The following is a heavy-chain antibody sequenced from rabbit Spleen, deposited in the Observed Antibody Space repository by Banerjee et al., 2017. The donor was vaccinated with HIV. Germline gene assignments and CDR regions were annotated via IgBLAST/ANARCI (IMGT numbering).Heavy chain of an antibody. CDR3: ARDTGSSFSSYGMDL. J-gene: IGHJ6*01. CDR1: GFSFSDRDV. D-gene: IGHD8-1*01. V-gene: IGHV1S45*01. Sequence: QEHLEESGGGLVKPEGSLTLTCKASGFSFSDRDVMCWVRQAPGKGLEWIACINTATVKAVYATWAKGRFTISKTSSTTVTLQMTSLTVADTATYFCARDTGSSFSSYGMDLWGQGTLVSVS. CDR2: INTATVKA.